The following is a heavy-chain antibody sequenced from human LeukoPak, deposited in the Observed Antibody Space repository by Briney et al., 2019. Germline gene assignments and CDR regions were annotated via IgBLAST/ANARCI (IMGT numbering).Heavy chain of an antibody. CDR1: GYTFTGYY. CDR3: TRDLLGGSGTFDP. D-gene: IGHD3-10*01. CDR2: INPDSGDT. V-gene: IGHV1-2*02. J-gene: IGHJ5*02. Sequence: ASVKASCKASGYTFTGYYLHWVRQAPGQGLEWMGWINPDSGDTNYLQKFQGRVTMTRDTSISTAYMELSRLTSDDTAVYYCTRDLLGGSGTFDPWGQGILVTVSS.